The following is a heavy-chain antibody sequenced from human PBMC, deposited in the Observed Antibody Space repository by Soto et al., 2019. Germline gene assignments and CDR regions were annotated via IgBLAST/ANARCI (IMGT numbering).Heavy chain of an antibody. J-gene: IGHJ6*02. CDR3: ARTVDYYDSSGYRYGMDV. D-gene: IGHD3-22*01. V-gene: IGHV3-48*02. Sequence: GGSLRLSCAASGITFSSYSMNWVRQAPGKGLEWVSHITGSSSTIYYADFLKGRFATSRDNAKNSLYLQMNSLRDEDTAVYYCARTVDYYDSSGYRYGMDVWGQGTTVTVSS. CDR2: ITGSSSTI. CDR1: GITFSSYS.